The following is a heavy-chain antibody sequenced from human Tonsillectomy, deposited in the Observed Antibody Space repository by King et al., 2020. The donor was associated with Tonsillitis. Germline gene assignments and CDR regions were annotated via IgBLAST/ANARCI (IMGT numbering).Heavy chain of an antibody. D-gene: IGHD3-3*01. V-gene: IGHV3-30-3*01. CDR1: GFTFSSYA. CDR2: ISYDGSNK. CDR3: ARAKSYYDFWSGHLDY. Sequence: VQLVESGGGVVQPGRSLRLSCAASGFTFSSYAMDWVRQAPGKGLEWVAVISYDGSNKYYADSVKGRFTISRDNSKNTLYLQMNSLRAEDTAVYYCARAKSYYDFWSGHLDYWGQGTLVTVSS. J-gene: IGHJ4*02.